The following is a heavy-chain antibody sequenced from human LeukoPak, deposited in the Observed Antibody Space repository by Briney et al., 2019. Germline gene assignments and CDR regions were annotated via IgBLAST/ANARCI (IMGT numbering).Heavy chain of an antibody. V-gene: IGHV3-21*01. Sequence: PGGSLRLSCVACGFTFSSYSMNWVRQAPGKGLEWVSSISSSSSYIYYADSVKGRFTISRDNAKNSLYLQMNSLRAEDTAVYYCARDDRYCSGGGCYSTWFDPWGQGTLVTVSS. CDR1: GFTFSSYS. J-gene: IGHJ5*02. D-gene: IGHD2-15*01. CDR2: ISSSSSYI. CDR3: ARDDRYCSGGGCYSTWFDP.